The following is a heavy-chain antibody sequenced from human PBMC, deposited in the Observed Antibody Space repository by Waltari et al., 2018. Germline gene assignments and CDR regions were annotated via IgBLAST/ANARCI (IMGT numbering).Heavy chain of an antibody. D-gene: IGHD2-2*01. CDR1: GFTFSSYG. Sequence: QVQLVESGGGVVQPGGSLRLSCAASGFTFSSYGMHWVRQAPGKGLEWVAFIRYDGSNKYYADSVKGRFTISRDKSKNTLYLQMNSLRAEDTAVYYCAKNGIVVVLYYMDVWGKGTTVTVSS. J-gene: IGHJ6*03. CDR3: AKNGIVVVLYYMDV. CDR2: IRYDGSNK. V-gene: IGHV3-30*02.